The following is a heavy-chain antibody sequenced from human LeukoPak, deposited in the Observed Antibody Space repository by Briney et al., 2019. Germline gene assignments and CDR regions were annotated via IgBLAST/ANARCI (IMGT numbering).Heavy chain of an antibody. D-gene: IGHD5-12*01. CDR3: ARVGSQSYWYFDL. J-gene: IGHJ2*01. Sequence: PGGSLRLSCAASGFTFSDAWMSWIRQPPGKGLEWIGYIYYSGSTNYNPSLKSRVTISVDTSKNQFSLKLSSVTAADTAVYYCARVGSQSYWYFDLWGRGTLVTVSS. CDR2: IYYSGST. CDR1: GFTFSDAW. V-gene: IGHV4-59*01.